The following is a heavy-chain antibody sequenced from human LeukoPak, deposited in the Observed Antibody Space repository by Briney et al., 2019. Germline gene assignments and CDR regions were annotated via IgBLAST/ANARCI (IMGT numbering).Heavy chain of an antibody. Sequence: SETLSLTCAVYGGSFSGYYWSWIRQPPGKGLEWIGEINHSGSTNYNPSLKSRVTISVDTSKNQFSLKLSSVTAADTAAYYCARHGVPAVLFDYWGQGTLVTVSS. CDR3: ARHGVPAVLFDY. CDR1: GGSFSGYY. D-gene: IGHD2-2*01. J-gene: IGHJ4*02. CDR2: INHSGST. V-gene: IGHV4-34*01.